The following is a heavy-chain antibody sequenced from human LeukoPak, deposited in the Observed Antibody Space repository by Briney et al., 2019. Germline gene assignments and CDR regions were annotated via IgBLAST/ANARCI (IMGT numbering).Heavy chain of an antibody. CDR3: VKSRGPGFDY. V-gene: IGHV3-23*01. Sequence: GGSLCLSCVVSGFTFSTYAMGWVRQAARKGLEWVSGISGRDTGTYYAASGKGRFTISRDNFKHTVYLQIKGLRAEYTPVYYCVKSRGPGFDYWGQGTLVTVSS. CDR1: GFTFSTYA. J-gene: IGHJ4*02. CDR2: ISGRDTGT. D-gene: IGHD3-10*01.